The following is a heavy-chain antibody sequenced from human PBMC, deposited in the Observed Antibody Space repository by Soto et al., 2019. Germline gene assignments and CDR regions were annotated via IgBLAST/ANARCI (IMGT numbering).Heavy chain of an antibody. J-gene: IGHJ4*02. CDR1: GFTFSSYA. V-gene: IGHV3-30-3*01. Sequence: HPGGSLSLSCAASGFTFSSYAMHWVRQAPGKGLEWVALISYDGSNKYFGDSVKGRFTISRDNSKNTLYLQMNSLRAEDTAVYYCARDRASSFIGATATLFDYWGQGTLVTVSS. CDR3: ARDRASSFIGATATLFDY. D-gene: IGHD2-15*01. CDR2: ISYDGSNK.